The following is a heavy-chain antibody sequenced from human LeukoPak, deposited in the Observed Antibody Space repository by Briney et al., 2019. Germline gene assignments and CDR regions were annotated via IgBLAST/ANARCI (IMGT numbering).Heavy chain of an antibody. V-gene: IGHV3-21*01. Sequence: GGTLRLSCSASGFSFSDYDMNWVRQAPGKGLEWVSPISGRSSHVYYGESVKGRFTISRDNAKNSLYLQFDSLGVEDTAVYYCGRAFPPLRTSSAGDLWGQGTLVTVSS. CDR2: ISGRSSHV. CDR3: GRAFPPLRTSSAGDL. CDR1: GFSFSDYD. D-gene: IGHD3-16*01. J-gene: IGHJ1*01.